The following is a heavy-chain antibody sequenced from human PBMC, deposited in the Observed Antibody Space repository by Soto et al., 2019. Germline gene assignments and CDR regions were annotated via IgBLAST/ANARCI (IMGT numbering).Heavy chain of an antibody. Sequence: QVQLVQSGAEVKKPGSSVKVSCTASEGTFNSYTISWVRQAPGQGLEWMGRVVPILGMADFARKFQGRVMITADKSTSTAYMVVSSLRSDDTAVYYCATNYGSGSTHFAYWGQGTLVTVSS. D-gene: IGHD3-10*01. J-gene: IGHJ4*02. CDR2: VVPILGMA. V-gene: IGHV1-69*02. CDR1: EGTFNSYT. CDR3: ATNYGSGSTHFAY.